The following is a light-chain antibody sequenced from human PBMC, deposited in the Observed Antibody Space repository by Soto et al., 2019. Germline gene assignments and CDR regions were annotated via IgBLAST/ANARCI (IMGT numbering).Light chain of an antibody. CDR1: SSDVGGYNS. CDR3: SSYTSSSTYV. J-gene: IGLJ1*01. V-gene: IGLV2-14*01. CDR2: EVS. Sequence: QSVLTQPDSVSGSPGQSITLSFSGTSSDVGGYNSVSWYQQHPRKAPKLMIYEVSNRPSGVSNRFSGSKSGNTASLTISGLQAEDEADYYCSSYTSSSTYVFGTGTKLTVL.